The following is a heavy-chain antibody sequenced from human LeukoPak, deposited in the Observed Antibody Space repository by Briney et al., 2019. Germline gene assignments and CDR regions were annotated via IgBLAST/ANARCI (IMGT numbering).Heavy chain of an antibody. CDR2: INSDGNTA. CDR3: ARPYKATADDWFDP. V-gene: IGHV3-74*01. J-gene: IGHJ5*02. Sequence: GGSLRLSCAASGFPFINYWMHWVRQVPGKGLVWVSRINSDGNTAIYADSVKGRFTISRDNAKNMLFLQMNSLRAEDTAVYYCARPYKATADDWFDPWGQGTLVTVSP. D-gene: IGHD6-25*01. CDR1: GFPFINYW.